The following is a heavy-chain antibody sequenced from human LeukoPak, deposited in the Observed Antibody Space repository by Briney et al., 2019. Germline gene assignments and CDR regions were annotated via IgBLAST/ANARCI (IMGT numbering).Heavy chain of an antibody. CDR2: ISGSGGST. D-gene: IGHD5-18*01. J-gene: IGHJ6*02. V-gene: IGHV3-23*01. Sequence: GGSLRLSCAASGFTFSSYAMSWVRQAPGKGLEWVSAISGSGGSTYYADSVKGRFTISRDNSKNTLYLQMNSLRDEDTAVYYCAKENGYSYGFDYYYGMDVWGQGTLVTVSS. CDR3: AKENGYSYGFDYYYGMDV. CDR1: GFTFSSYA.